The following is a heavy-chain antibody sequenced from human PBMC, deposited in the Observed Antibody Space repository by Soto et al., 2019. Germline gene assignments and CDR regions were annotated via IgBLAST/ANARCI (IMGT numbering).Heavy chain of an antibody. CDR3: ASGDFDY. V-gene: IGHV3-33*01. J-gene: IGHJ4*02. Sequence: QVQLVESGGGVVQPGRSLRLSCAASGFTFSSYGMHWVRQAPSKGLEWVAVIWYDGSNKYYADSVKGRFTISRDNSKNTLYLQMNSLRAEVTAVYYCASGDFDYWGQGTLVTVSA. CDR1: GFTFSSYG. CDR2: IWYDGSNK. D-gene: IGHD3-10*01.